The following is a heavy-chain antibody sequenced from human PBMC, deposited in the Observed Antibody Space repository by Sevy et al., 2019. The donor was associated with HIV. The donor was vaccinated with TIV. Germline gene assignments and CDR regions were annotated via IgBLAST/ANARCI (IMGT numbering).Heavy chain of an antibody. CDR1: GFTVSSNY. Sequence: GGSLRLSCAASGFTVSSNYMSWVRQAPGKGLEWVSVIYSGGSTYYADSVKGRFTISRDNSKNTLYLQMNSLRAEDTAVYYCTRDKTILEGRYGMDVWGQGTTVTVSS. CDR2: IYSGGST. D-gene: IGHD3-3*01. CDR3: TRDKTILEGRYGMDV. J-gene: IGHJ6*02. V-gene: IGHV3-53*01.